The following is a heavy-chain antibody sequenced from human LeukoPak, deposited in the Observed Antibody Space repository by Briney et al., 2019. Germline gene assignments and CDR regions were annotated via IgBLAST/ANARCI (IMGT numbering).Heavy chain of an antibody. CDR3: ARDHGSAYYRAPRH. Sequence: ASVKVSCKASGYTFTSYGISWVRQAPGQGLEWKGWISAYNGNTNYAQKLQGRVTMTTDTSTSTAYMELRSLRSDDTAVYYCARDHGSAYYRAPRHWGQGTLVTVSS. D-gene: IGHD3-10*01. CDR2: ISAYNGNT. CDR1: GYTFTSYG. J-gene: IGHJ4*02. V-gene: IGHV1-18*01.